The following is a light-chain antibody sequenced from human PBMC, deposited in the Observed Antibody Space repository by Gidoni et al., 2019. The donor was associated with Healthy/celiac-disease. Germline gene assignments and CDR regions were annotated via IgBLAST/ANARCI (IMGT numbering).Light chain of an antibody. CDR3: QQYYSTPT. V-gene: IGKV4-1*01. CDR1: QSVLYSSNNKNY. CDR2: WAS. J-gene: IGKJ1*01. Sequence: DIVMTQSTDSLALSLGERATINCKSSQSVLYSSNNKNYLAWYQQKPGQPPKLLIYWASTRESGVPDLFSGSGSGTDFTLTISSLQAEDVAVSYCQQYYSTPTFGQWTKVEIK.